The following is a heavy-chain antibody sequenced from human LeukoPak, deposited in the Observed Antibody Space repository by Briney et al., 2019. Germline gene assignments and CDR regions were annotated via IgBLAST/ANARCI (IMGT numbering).Heavy chain of an antibody. CDR2: ITASGGNT. D-gene: IGHD5-18*01. J-gene: IGHJ4*02. CDR1: GFTFSSYA. V-gene: IGHV3-23*01. CDR3: TKSNGYSYGGYYFEY. Sequence: PGGSLRLPCAASGFTFSSYAMCWVRQAPGKGLEWVSAITASGGNTYYADSVKGRFTISRDNSKNTLYLQVNSMRADNTAGYCATKSNGYSYGGYYFEYQGQVALLTVSS.